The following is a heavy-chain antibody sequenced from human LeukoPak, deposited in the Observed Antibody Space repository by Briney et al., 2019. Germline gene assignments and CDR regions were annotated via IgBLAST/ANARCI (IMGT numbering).Heavy chain of an antibody. J-gene: IGHJ4*02. Sequence: GGSLRLSCAASGFIFDDYAMHWVRQGPGKGLEWVSGISWNSGRIDYADSVKGRFTISRDNAKNSLYLQMNSLRAEDTALYYCAKGTVLVADSEFDYWGQGTLVTVSS. V-gene: IGHV3-9*01. CDR2: ISWNSGRI. CDR3: AKGTVLVADSEFDY. CDR1: GFIFDDYA. D-gene: IGHD2-8*01.